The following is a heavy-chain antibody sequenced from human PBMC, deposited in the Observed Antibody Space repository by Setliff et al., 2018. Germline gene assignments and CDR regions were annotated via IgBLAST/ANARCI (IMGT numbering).Heavy chain of an antibody. CDR2: IYHRGRT. CDR3: ASPRRDDLDTPFDAFDL. Sequence: ASETLSLTCDVSGISITSGHYWGWIRQPPGKGLEWIATIYHRGRTYFNPSLDSRVTISLDTSKNQYSLRLRSVIAADTAVYYCASPRRDDLDTPFDAFDLWGQGTKVTVSS. CDR1: GISITSGHY. J-gene: IGHJ3*01. V-gene: IGHV4-38-2*01. D-gene: IGHD1-1*01.